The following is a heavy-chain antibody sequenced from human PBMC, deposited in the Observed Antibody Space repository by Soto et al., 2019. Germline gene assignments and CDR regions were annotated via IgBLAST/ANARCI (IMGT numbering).Heavy chain of an antibody. V-gene: IGHV3-33*01. CDR1: GFTLSTYG. CDR3: ARGTSERYFDY. CDR2: VWYDGRNK. J-gene: IGHJ4*02. Sequence: QVHLVESGGGVVQPGRSLRLSCAASGFTLSTYGMHWVRQAPGKGLEWVAVVWYDGRNKYYADSVKGRFTISSDNSKSTPYLQMRSLRAEDTAVYYCARGTSERYFDYWGPGTLVTVSS. D-gene: IGHD1-26*01.